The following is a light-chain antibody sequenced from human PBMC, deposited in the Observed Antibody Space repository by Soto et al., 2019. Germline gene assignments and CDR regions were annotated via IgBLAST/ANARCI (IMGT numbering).Light chain of an antibody. Sequence: SYELTQPPSVSVAPGKTASISCGGNDIGSKGVHWYQQKPGQAPVLVIYSDTDLPPVITERFSGSNSANLATLTISRVEAEEEDDYYWQLWDSGSAHVVFGGGTKVTVL. CDR2: SDT. V-gene: IGLV3-21*01. CDR3: QLWDSGSAHVV. J-gene: IGLJ2*01. CDR1: DIGSKG.